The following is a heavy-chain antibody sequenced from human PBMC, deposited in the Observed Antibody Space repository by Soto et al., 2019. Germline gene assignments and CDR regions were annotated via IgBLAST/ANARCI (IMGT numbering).Heavy chain of an antibody. CDR3: ARGGRSGTFYYYYGMDV. D-gene: IGHD3-16*01. CDR1: GGTFSSYA. J-gene: IGHJ6*02. Sequence: QVQLVQSGAEVKKPGSSVKVSCKASGGTFSSYAISWVRQAPGQGLEWMGGIIPIFGTANYAQKFQGRVTITAGESTSTADMELSSLRSEDTAVYYCARGGRSGTFYYYYGMDVWGQGTTVTVSS. CDR2: IIPIFGTA. V-gene: IGHV1-69*12.